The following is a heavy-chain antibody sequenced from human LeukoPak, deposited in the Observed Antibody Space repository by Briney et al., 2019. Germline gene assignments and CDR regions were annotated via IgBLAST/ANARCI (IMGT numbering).Heavy chain of an antibody. V-gene: IGHV3-15*01. CDR3: TKDWAALAGATYYP. CDR2: IKSKTDGGTT. Sequence: TGGSLRLSCAASGFTFSHAWMSWVRQAPGKGLEWVGRIKSKTDGGTTDYAAPVRGRFTISRDDSKYTLYLQMNNLKTDDTAMYHCTKDWAALAGATYYPWGQGTLVTVST. J-gene: IGHJ5*02. CDR1: GFTFSHAW. D-gene: IGHD3-16*01.